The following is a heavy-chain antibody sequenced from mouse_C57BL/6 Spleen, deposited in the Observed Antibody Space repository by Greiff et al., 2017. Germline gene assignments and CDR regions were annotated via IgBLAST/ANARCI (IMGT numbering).Heavy chain of an antibody. CDR3: ARQGLLLRYCFDY. J-gene: IGHJ2*01. V-gene: IGHV5-6*01. Sequence: EVKLVESGGDLVKPGGSLKLSCAASGFTFSSYGMSWVRQTPDKRLEWVATISSGGSYTYYPDSVKGRFTISRDNAKNTLYLQMSSLKSEDTSMYYCARQGLLLRYCFDYWGQGTTLTVSS. D-gene: IGHD1-1*01. CDR1: GFTFSSYG. CDR2: ISSGGSYT.